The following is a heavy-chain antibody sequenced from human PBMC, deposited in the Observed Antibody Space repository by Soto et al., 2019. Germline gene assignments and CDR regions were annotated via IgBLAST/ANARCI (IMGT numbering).Heavy chain of an antibody. J-gene: IGHJ3*02. V-gene: IGHV1-69*13. Sequence: SVKVSCKASGGTFRSYAISRVLQAPGQGLEWMGGIIPIFGTANYAQKFQGRVTITADESTSTAYMELSSLRSEDTAVYYCARGRKWELLFGAFDIWGQGTMVTVSS. CDR2: IIPIFGTA. D-gene: IGHD1-26*01. CDR3: ARGRKWELLFGAFDI. CDR1: GGTFRSYA.